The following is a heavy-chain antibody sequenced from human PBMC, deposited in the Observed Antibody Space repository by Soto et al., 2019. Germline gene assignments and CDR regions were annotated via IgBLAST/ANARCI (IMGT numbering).Heavy chain of an antibody. Sequence: SETLSLTCTVSGGSISSGGYYWSWIRQHPGKGLEWIGYIYYSGSTYYNPSLKGRVTISVDTSKNQFSLKLSSVTAADTAVYYCARLISTFGGVIGLYDYWGQGTLVTVSS. J-gene: IGHJ4*02. D-gene: IGHD3-16*02. CDR1: GGSISSGGYY. V-gene: IGHV4-31*03. CDR3: ARLISTFGGVIGLYDY. CDR2: IYYSGST.